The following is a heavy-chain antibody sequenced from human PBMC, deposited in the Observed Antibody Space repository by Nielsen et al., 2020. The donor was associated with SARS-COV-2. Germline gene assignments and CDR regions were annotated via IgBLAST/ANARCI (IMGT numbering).Heavy chain of an antibody. CDR1: GGTFSSYA. CDR2: IIPIFGTA. V-gene: IGHV1-69*13. D-gene: IGHD5-18*01. CDR3: ASDTPRGYSYGYFDY. Sequence: SVKVSCKASGGTFSSYAISWVRQAPGQGLEWMGGIIPIFGTANYAQKFQGRVTITADESTSTAYMELSSLRSEDTAVYYCASDTPRGYSYGYFDYWGQGTLVTVSS. J-gene: IGHJ4*02.